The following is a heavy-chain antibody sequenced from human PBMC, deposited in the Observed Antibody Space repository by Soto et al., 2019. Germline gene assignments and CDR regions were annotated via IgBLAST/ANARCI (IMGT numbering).Heavy chain of an antibody. CDR2: IDSRGDAT. D-gene: IGHD3-22*01. CDR3: AKRFYSGNSGSLDH. J-gene: IGHJ4*02. V-gene: IGHV3-23*01. Sequence: EVQLLESGGGLVQPGGSLRLSCAASGFTFDDYGMNWVRQAPGKGLEWVSGIDSRGDATHYADSVKARFSISRDNSKGTLFLQMNNLGPEDTAVYFCAKRFYSGNSGSLDHWGQGTLVTVSS. CDR1: GFTFDDYG.